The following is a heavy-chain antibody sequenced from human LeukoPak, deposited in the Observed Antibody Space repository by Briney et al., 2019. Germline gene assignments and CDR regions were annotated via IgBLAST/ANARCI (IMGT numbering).Heavy chain of an antibody. CDR1: GFTFSNYA. CDR2: ISGGGGST. D-gene: IGHD3-22*01. Sequence: GGSLRLSCAASGFTFSNYAMSWVRQAPGKGLEWVSAISGGGGSTYYADSVKGRFTFSRDNSKNTLYLQMNSLRAEDTAVYYCARVPLGGYYYDSSGYYVDSYWGQGTLVTVSS. CDR3: ARVPLGGYYYDSSGYYVDSY. V-gene: IGHV3-23*01. J-gene: IGHJ4*02.